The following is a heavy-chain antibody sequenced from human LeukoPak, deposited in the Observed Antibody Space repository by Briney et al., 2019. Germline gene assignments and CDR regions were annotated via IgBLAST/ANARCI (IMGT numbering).Heavy chain of an antibody. CDR2: ISYDGSNK. CDR3: VMPSHYYSGGSCYKGAFDI. Sequence: GRSLRLSCAASGFTFSSYAMHWVRKAPGKGLEWVAVISYDGSNKYYADSVKGRFTISRDNSKNTLYLQMNSLRAEDTAVYYCVMPSHYYSGGSCYKGAFDIWGQGTMVTVSS. V-gene: IGHV3-30*04. CDR1: GFTFSSYA. J-gene: IGHJ3*02. D-gene: IGHD2-15*01.